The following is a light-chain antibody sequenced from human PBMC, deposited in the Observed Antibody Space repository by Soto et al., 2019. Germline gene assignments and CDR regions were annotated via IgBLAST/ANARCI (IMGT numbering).Light chain of an antibody. CDR1: SSNIGAGYD. Sequence: QSVLTQPPSVSGAPGQRVTISCTGSSSNIGAGYDVHWYQQLPGTAPKLLIYGNNNRPPGVPDRFSGSKSGTSASLAITGFQAEDEAGYYCQPHDSRLSGHVVFGGGTKLTVL. CDR3: QPHDSRLSGHVV. CDR2: GNN. V-gene: IGLV1-40*01. J-gene: IGLJ2*01.